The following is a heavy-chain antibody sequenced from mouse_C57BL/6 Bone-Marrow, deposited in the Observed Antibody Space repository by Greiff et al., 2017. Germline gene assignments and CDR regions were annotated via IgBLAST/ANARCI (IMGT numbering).Heavy chain of an antibody. J-gene: IGHJ2*01. CDR3: ARDGYYDYFDY. V-gene: IGHV1-59*01. CDR1: GYTFTSYW. D-gene: IGHD2-3*01. CDR2: IDPSDSYT. Sequence: VQLQQPGAELVRPGTSVKLSCKASGYTFTSYWMHWVKQRPGQGLEWIGVIDPSDSYTNYNQKFKGKATLTVDTSSSTAYMQLSSLTSEDSAVYYCARDGYYDYFDYWGQATTLTVS.